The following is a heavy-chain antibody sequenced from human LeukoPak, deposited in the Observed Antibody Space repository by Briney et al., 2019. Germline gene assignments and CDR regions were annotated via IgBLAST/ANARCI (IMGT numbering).Heavy chain of an antibody. V-gene: IGHV3-9*01. J-gene: IGHJ4*02. Sequence: GSSMTLSCAASGFTFDDYAMHWARHAPGEGLEWVSGISWNSGSIGYADSVKGRLTISRDNAKNSLYLQMNTLRAEDTAVYYCLRDRGYSTYDCWGQGTLVTVSS. CDR2: ISWNSGSI. D-gene: IGHD6-13*01. CDR1: GFTFDDYA. CDR3: LRDRGYSTYDC.